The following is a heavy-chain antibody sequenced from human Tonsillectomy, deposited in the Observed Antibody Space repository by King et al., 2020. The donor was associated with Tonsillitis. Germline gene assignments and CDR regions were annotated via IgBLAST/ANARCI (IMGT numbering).Heavy chain of an antibody. Sequence: VQLQESGPGLVKPSQTLSLTCAVSGGSISSGGYSWSWIRQPPGKGLEWIGYIYYSGSTYYNPSLKSRVTISVDTSKNQFSLKLSSVTAADTAVYYCARGAGITMIVVVPNWFDPWGQGTLVTVSS. CDR2: IYYSGST. CDR3: ARGAGITMIVVVPNWFDP. D-gene: IGHD3-22*01. CDR1: GGSISSGGYS. J-gene: IGHJ5*02. V-gene: IGHV4-30-4*07.